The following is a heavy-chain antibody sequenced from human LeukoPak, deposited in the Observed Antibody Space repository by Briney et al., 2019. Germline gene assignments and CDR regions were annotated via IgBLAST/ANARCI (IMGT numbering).Heavy chain of an antibody. J-gene: IGHJ4*02. D-gene: IGHD2-21*01. CDR2: IYHSGST. Sequence: SETLSLTCTVSGYSISSGYYWGWIRQPPGKGVEWIGSIYHSGSTYYNPSLKSRVTISVDKSKNQFSLRLTSVTAADTATYYCAKNGDYCLDSWGPGTLVIVSS. CDR3: AKNGDYCLDS. CDR1: GYSISSGYY. V-gene: IGHV4-38-2*02.